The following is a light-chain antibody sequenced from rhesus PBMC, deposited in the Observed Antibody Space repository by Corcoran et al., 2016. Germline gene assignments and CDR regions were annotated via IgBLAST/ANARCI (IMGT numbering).Light chain of an antibody. V-gene: IGKV1-74*01. CDR3: QHGYGNPWT. Sequence: DIQMTQSPSSLSASVGDRVTITCRASENVNNYLNWYQQKPGKAPKLLIYKASILQRGAPSRFSGTGSGTDYTFTISSLQPEDVATYYCQHGYGNPWTFGQGTKVEIK. CDR1: ENVNNY. J-gene: IGKJ1*01. CDR2: KAS.